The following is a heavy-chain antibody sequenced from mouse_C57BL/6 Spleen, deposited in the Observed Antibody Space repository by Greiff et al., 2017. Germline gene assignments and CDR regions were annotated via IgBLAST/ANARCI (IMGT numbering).Heavy chain of an antibody. Sequence: QVQLQQPGAELVKPGASVKLSCKASGYTFTSYWMYWVKQRPGQGLEWIGMIHPNSGSTNYNEKFKSKATLTVDKSSSTAYMQLSSLTSEDSAVYYCARNTMGEDFDYWGQGTTLTVSS. J-gene: IGHJ2*01. CDR2: IHPNSGST. V-gene: IGHV1-64*01. CDR3: ARNTMGEDFDY. D-gene: IGHD1-1*02. CDR1: GYTFTSYW.